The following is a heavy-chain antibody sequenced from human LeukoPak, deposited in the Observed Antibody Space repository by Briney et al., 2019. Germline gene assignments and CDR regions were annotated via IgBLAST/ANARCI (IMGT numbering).Heavy chain of an antibody. CDR2: INPNSGGT. V-gene: IGHV1-2*02. Sequence: ASVKVSCKASGYTFTGYHMHWVRQAPGQGLEWMGWINPNSGGTNYAQKFQGRVTMTRDTSISTAYMELSRLRSDDTAVYYCAREFHTYYYYGMDVWGQGTTVTVSS. D-gene: IGHD5-18*01. CDR3: AREFHTYYYYGMDV. CDR1: GYTFTGYH. J-gene: IGHJ6*02.